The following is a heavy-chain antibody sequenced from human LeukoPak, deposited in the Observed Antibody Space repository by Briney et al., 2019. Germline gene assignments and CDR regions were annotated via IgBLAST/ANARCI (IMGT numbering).Heavy chain of an antibody. CDR1: GYTFTGYY. V-gene: IGHV1-2*02. Sequence: ASVKVSCKASGYTFTGYYMHWVRQAPGQGLEWMGWINPNSGGTNYAQKFQGRVTMTRDTSISTAYMELSRLRSDDTAVYYCARGRQVPAANDAFDIWGQGTTVTVSS. CDR3: ARGRQVPAANDAFDI. J-gene: IGHJ3*02. D-gene: IGHD2-2*01. CDR2: INPNSGGT.